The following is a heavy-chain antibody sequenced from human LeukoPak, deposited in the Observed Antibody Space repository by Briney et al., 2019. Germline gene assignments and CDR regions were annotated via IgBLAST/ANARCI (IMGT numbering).Heavy chain of an antibody. D-gene: IGHD6-6*01. CDR1: GFTFRNHW. V-gene: IGHV3-74*03. J-gene: IGHJ4*02. CDR3: ARNQRVTGRPDIDY. Sequence: LAGGSLRLSCAASGFTFRNHWMHWVRQTPGKGLVWVSRISSDGSSTTYADSVKGRFTISRDNAKNTLYLQMNTLRAEDTAMYYCARNQRVTGRPDIDYWGQGTLVIVSS. CDR2: ISSDGSST.